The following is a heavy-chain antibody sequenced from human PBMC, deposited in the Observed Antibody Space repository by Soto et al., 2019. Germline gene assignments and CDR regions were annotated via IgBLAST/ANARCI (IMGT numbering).Heavy chain of an antibody. CDR2: INPKSGGT. Sequence: QVQLVQSGAEVKKPGASVKVSCKASGYSFTDYHIHWVRQAPGQGLEWLGRINPKSGGTSTAQKRQGWVTMTTDTSIIAASMELTRLTSDDTSIYYCARGDSTDCSNGVCSFFYNHDMDVWGQGTTVTVSS. J-gene: IGHJ6*02. CDR3: ARGDSTDCSNGVCSFFYNHDMDV. D-gene: IGHD2-8*01. CDR1: GYSFTDYH. V-gene: IGHV1-2*04.